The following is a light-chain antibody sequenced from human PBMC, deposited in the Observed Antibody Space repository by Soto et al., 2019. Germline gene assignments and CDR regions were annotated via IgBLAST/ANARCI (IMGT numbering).Light chain of an antibody. Sequence: DIQMTQSPSILSASVGDRVTITCRASQRISTWLAWYQQRPGKAPKLLIYKASTLETGVPSRFSGSGSGTEFTLTITRLQPDDFATYYCQQYNSYSYTFGQGTKLEIK. CDR1: QRISTW. CDR3: QQYNSYSYT. J-gene: IGKJ2*01. CDR2: KAS. V-gene: IGKV1-5*03.